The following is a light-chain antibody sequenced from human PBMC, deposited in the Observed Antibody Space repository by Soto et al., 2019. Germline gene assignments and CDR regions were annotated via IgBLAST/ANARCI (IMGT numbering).Light chain of an antibody. Sequence: QSALTQPRSVSGSPGQSVTISCTGTSSDVGGYNYVSWYQKHPGKAPKLMIYDVSKRPSGVPDRFSGSKSGNTASLTISGLQAEDEADYYCCSYAGSYVYVFGTGTQLTVL. J-gene: IGLJ1*01. CDR1: SSDVGGYNY. CDR2: DVS. CDR3: CSYAGSYVYV. V-gene: IGLV2-11*01.